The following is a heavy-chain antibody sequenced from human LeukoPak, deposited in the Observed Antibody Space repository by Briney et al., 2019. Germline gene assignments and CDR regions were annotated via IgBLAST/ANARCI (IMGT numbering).Heavy chain of an antibody. V-gene: IGHV6-1*01. CDR1: GVSVSSNSAA. CDR2: TYYRSKWYN. CDR3: ARDRPSDGSGSWPSYYYYYMDV. D-gene: IGHD3-10*01. J-gene: IGHJ6*03. Sequence: SQTLSVTCAISGVSVSSNSAAWNWIRQSPSRGLEWLGRTYYRSKWYNDYAVSVKSRITINPDTSKNQFSLQLNSVTPEDTAVYYCARDRPSDGSGSWPSYYYYYMDVWGKGTTVTVSS.